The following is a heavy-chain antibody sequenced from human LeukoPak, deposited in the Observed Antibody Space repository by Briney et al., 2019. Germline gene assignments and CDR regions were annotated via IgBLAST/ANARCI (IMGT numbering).Heavy chain of an antibody. V-gene: IGHV4-59*01. CDR3: ARSSYDYVRGSYRPEGGEHFDY. Sequence: SETLSLTCTVSGGSISSYYWSWIRQPPGKGLEWIGYIYYSGSTNYNPSLKSRVTISVDTSKNQFSLKLSSVTAADTAVYYCARSSYDYVRGSYRPEGGEHFDYWGQGTLVTVSS. D-gene: IGHD3-16*02. CDR1: GGSISSYY. CDR2: IYYSGST. J-gene: IGHJ4*02.